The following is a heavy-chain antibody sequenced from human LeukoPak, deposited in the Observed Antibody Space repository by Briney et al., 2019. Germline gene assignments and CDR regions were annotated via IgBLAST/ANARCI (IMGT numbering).Heavy chain of an antibody. Sequence: ASVKVSCKASGYTFTSYGISWVRQAPGQGLEWMGWISAYNGNTNYARKLQGRATMTTDTSTSTAYMELRSLRSDDTAVYYCARDSSGWYSYYYYGMDVWGQGTTVTVSS. CDR2: ISAYNGNT. J-gene: IGHJ6*02. CDR1: GYTFTSYG. V-gene: IGHV1-18*01. D-gene: IGHD6-19*01. CDR3: ARDSSGWYSYYYYGMDV.